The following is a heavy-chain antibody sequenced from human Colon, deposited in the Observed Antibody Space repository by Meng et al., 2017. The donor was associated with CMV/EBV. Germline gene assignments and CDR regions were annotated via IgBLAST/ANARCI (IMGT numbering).Heavy chain of an antibody. CDR1: FNFRPFA. D-gene: IGHD3-10*01. V-gene: IGHV3-30*04. Sequence: FNFRPFAMHGVRQAPGKGLEWVAAISYEATYMFYAESVKGRFTISRDNSKDTLFVQMNSLKVEDTGIYFCARDKGSGGAQPRGYFDLWGRGTLVTVSS. J-gene: IGHJ2*01. CDR3: ARDKGSGGAQPRGYFDL. CDR2: ISYEATYM.